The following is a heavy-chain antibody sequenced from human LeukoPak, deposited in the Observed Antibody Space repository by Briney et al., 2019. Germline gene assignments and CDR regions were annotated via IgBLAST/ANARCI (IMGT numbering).Heavy chain of an antibody. D-gene: IGHD1-26*01. J-gene: IGHJ4*02. CDR2: TSYSEGT. Sequence: PSETLSLTCTVSGGSVSRGGYYWNWIRQHPGKGLEWIGFTSYSEGTYYNPSLMSRITISVDISQNQFSLKMRDVTAADTAVYFCATADWESFYFDSWGQGALVAASS. CDR3: ATADWESFYFDS. CDR1: GGSVSRGGYY. V-gene: IGHV4-31*03.